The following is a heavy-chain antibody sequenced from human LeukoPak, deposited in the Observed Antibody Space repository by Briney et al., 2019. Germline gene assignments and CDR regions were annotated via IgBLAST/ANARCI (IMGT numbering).Heavy chain of an antibody. V-gene: IGHV4-59*01. J-gene: IGHJ4*02. CDR3: ARGDCSGGSCSPLPLDY. CDR2: IYYSGHT. CDR1: GGSISSYY. D-gene: IGHD2-15*01. Sequence: SETLSLTCTVSGGSISSYYWSWIRQPPGKGLEWIGDIYYSGHTNYNPSLKSRVTISVDTSKNQCSLKLSSVTAADTAVYYCARGDCSGGSCSPLPLDYWGQGTLVTVSS.